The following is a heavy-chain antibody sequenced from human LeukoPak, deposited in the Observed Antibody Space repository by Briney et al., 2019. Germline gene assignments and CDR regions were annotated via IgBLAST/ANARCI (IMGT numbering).Heavy chain of an antibody. V-gene: IGHV3-64*01. J-gene: IGHJ4*02. D-gene: IGHD5-18*01. CDR2: ISSNGGST. CDR1: GFTFSSYG. CDR3: ARRYSYAYDY. Sequence: PGGSLRLSCAASGFTFSSYGMHWVRQAPGKGLEYVSAISSNGGSTYYANPVKGRFTISRDNSKNTLYLQMGSLRAKDMAVYYCARRYSYAYDYWGQGTLVTVSS.